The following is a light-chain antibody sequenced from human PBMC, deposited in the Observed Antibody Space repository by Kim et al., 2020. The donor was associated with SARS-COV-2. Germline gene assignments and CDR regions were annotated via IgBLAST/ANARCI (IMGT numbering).Light chain of an antibody. CDR2: SNN. V-gene: IGLV1-44*01. J-gene: IGLJ2*01. CDR1: SSNIGGNT. Sequence: QPVLTQPPSASGTPGQRVTISCSGSSSNIGGNTVNWYQQLPRTAPKLLIYSNNQRPSGVPDRFSGSKSGTSASLAISGLQSKDEADYYCAAWDDSLNGVVFGGGTQLTVL. CDR3: AAWDDSLNGVV.